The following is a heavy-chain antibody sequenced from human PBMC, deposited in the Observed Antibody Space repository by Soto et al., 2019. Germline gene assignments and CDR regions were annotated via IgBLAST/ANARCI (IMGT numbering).Heavy chain of an antibody. Sequence: QVQLVESGGGVVQPGRSLRLSCAASGFTFSSYGMHWVRQAPGKGLEWVAVISYDGSNKYYADSVKGRFTISRDNSKNTLYPQMNSLRAEDTAVYYCAKPGVVVVVAAPPDYWGQGTLVTVSS. J-gene: IGHJ4*02. CDR3: AKPGVVVVVAAPPDY. CDR1: GFTFSSYG. CDR2: ISYDGSNK. D-gene: IGHD2-15*01. V-gene: IGHV3-30*18.